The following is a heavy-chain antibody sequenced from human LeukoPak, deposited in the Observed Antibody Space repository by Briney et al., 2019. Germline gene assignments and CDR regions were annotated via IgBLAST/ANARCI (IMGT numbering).Heavy chain of an antibody. CDR1: GFTFSNYA. J-gene: IGHJ5*02. CDR2: ISGSDEST. V-gene: IGHV3-23*01. CDR3: AKSPNMVQGARGDWFDP. D-gene: IGHD3-10*01. Sequence: GGSLRLSCAASGFTFSNYAMSWVRKAPGKGLEWVSGISGSDESTYHADSVKGRFTISRDNFKNTLYLQMNSLRAEDTAIYFCAKSPNMVQGARGDWFDPWGQGTLVTVSS.